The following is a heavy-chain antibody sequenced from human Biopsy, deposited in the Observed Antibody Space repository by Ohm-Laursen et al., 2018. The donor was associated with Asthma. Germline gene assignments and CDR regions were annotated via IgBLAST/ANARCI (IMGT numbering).Heavy chain of an antibody. CDR3: ARRYYDFLTGQVKDVFGV. CDR2: VNTGNGDT. CDR1: GYNFISFA. J-gene: IGHJ3*01. D-gene: IGHD3-9*01. Sequence: ASVKVSCKASGYNFISFAIHWVRQAPGQRLEWMGWVNTGNGDTKYSQKFQGRVTITRDTSASTAYMELRSLRSEDTATYYCARRYYDFLTGQVKDVFGVWGQGTMVTVSS. V-gene: IGHV1-3*04.